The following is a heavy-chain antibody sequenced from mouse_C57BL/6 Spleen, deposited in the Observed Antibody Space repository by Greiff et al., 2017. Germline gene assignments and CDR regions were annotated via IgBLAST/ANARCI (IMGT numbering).Heavy chain of an antibody. Sequence: EVKVVESGGGLVKPGGSLKLSCAASGFTFSDYGMHWVRQAPEKGLEWVAYISSGSSTIYYADTVKGRFPISRDNAKNTLFLQMTSLRSEDTAMYYCARVTTVVARFDYWGQGTTLTVSS. CDR2: ISSGSSTI. D-gene: IGHD1-1*01. V-gene: IGHV5-17*01. CDR1: GFTFSDYG. CDR3: ARVTTVVARFDY. J-gene: IGHJ2*01.